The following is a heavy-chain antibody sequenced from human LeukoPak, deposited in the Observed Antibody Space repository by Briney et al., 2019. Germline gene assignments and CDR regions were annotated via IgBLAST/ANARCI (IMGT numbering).Heavy chain of an antibody. J-gene: IGHJ4*02. CDR3: TTYGSGRKFDY. Sequence: PWGSLRLSCAASGFSFSDAWMSWVRQIPGKGLEWVGRIESKTDGGTTDYAAPVKGRFTISRDDSTNTLYLQMNSLKSEDTAVYYCTTYGSGRKFDYWGQGILVTVSS. CDR1: GFSFSDAW. V-gene: IGHV3-15*04. D-gene: IGHD3-10*01. CDR2: IESKTDGGTT.